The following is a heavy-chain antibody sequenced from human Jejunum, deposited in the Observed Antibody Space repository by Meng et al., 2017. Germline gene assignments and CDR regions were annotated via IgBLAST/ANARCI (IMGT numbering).Heavy chain of an antibody. CDR3: AKKGGTYSTGHFPHFDY. V-gene: IGHV4-4*02. J-gene: IGHJ4*02. CDR1: SDSNDSENR. D-gene: IGHD6-19*01. CDR2: IFRTGNF. Sequence: QGSAQCLCNRSGILAVTCVCSSDSNDSENRWSWVRQHQGTGPEWIGDIFRTGNFSYSPYVRSRVAIYMDKSKTQLCLSLISVTAAETAVYYCAKKGGTYSTGHFPHFDYWGQGTLVTVSS.